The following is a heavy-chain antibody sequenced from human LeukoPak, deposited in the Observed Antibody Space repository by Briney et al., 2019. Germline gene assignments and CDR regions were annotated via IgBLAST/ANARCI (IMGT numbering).Heavy chain of an antibody. CDR2: IYYSGST. D-gene: IGHD6-13*01. Sequence: SETLSLTCTVSGGSISSSSYYWCWIRQPPGKGLEWIGSIYYSGSTYYNPSLKSRVTISVDTSKNQFSLKLSSVTAADTAVYYCARRTLLYSSSWYYFDYWGQGTLVTVSS. CDR1: GGSISSSSYY. CDR3: ARRTLLYSSSWYYFDY. J-gene: IGHJ4*02. V-gene: IGHV4-39*01.